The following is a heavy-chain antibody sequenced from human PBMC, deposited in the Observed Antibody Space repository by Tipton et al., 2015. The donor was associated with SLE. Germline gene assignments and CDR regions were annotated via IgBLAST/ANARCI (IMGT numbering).Heavy chain of an antibody. D-gene: IGHD1-26*01. CDR3: ARGGLGVSYYYYMDV. J-gene: IGHJ6*03. V-gene: IGHV4-31*03. CDR2: IYHRGNT. CDR1: GDSISSTGHF. Sequence: TLSLTCTVSGDSISSTGHFWGWIRQHPVKGLEWIGYIYHRGNTYYNPSLKSRVSMSVDTSRDQFSLKLRSVTAADTAVYYCARGGLGVSYYYYMDVWGKGTTVTVSS.